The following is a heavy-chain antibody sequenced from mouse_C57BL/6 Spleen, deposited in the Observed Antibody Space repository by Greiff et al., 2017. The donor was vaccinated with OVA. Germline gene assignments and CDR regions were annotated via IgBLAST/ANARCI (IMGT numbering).Heavy chain of an antibody. CDR1: GFNFKDDC. V-gene: IGHV14-4*01. CDR3: TTSITTVVPWDFDV. D-gene: IGHD1-1*01. Sequence: VQLQQSVAELVRPGASVKFSCTASGFNFKDDCMHWVKRRPEQGLEWIGWIFPENGNTEYASKFQGKATITADTSSNTAYLQLSSLTSEDTAVDYCTTSITTVVPWDFDVWGTGTTVTVSS. J-gene: IGHJ1*03. CDR2: IFPENGNT.